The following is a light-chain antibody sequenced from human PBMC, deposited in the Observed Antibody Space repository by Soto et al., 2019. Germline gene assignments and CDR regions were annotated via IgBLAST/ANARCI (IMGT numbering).Light chain of an antibody. V-gene: IGKV4-1*01. Sequence: DIVMTQSPDSLAVSLGERATVNCKSSQSVLSTSDNRNYLSWYQKKPGQPPQLLIYWASTRGSGVPDRFSGSGSGTDFTLTISSLQAEDVAVYYCQQYYRPVRTFGQGTKVEIK. CDR3: QQYYRPVRT. J-gene: IGKJ1*01. CDR1: QSVLSTSDNRNY. CDR2: WAS.